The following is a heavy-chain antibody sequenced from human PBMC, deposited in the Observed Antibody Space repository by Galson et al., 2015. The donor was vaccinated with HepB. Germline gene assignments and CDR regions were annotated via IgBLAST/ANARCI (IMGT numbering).Heavy chain of an antibody. V-gene: IGHV4-34*01. D-gene: IGHD3-10*01. J-gene: IGHJ6*02. Sequence: ETLSLTCAVYGASFTDYYWNWIRQPPGKGPEWIGEINHGGIPKYNPSLRSRVTISIDTSKKQFSLTLNSVTAADTAVYYCPYFFGSGSFFMDVWGQGTAVTVSS. CDR2: INHGGIP. CDR3: PYFFGSGSFFMDV. CDR1: GASFTDYY.